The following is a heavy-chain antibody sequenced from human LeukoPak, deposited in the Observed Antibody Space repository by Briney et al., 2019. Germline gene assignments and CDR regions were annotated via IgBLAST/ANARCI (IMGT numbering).Heavy chain of an antibody. CDR3: TRNIYCSGGSCSYYFDY. J-gene: IGHJ4*02. Sequence: GGSLRLSCTVSGFTFGDYAMGWVRQAPGKGLEWVGLIRRKVSGATTEYAASVNGRFTISRDDSKGIAYLQMNSLKTEDTAMYYCTRNIYCSGGSCSYYFDYWGQGTLVTVSS. CDR1: GFTFGDYA. D-gene: IGHD2-15*01. CDR2: IRRKVSGATT. V-gene: IGHV3-49*04.